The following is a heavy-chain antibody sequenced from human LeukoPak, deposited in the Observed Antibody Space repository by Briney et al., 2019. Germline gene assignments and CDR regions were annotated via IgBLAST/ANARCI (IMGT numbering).Heavy chain of an antibody. D-gene: IGHD4-17*01. CDR1: GFSFNDYG. Sequence: GGSLRLSCAASGFSFNDYGINWVRRAPGKGLEWLSHTNSNGAVISYADSVKGQFTVSRDTAKSSLYLQMNGLRVEDTAIYFCARDPDGDYDFDYWGQGTLVTVST. CDR3: ARDPDGDYDFDY. J-gene: IGHJ4*02. V-gene: IGHV3-48*01. CDR2: TNSNGAVI.